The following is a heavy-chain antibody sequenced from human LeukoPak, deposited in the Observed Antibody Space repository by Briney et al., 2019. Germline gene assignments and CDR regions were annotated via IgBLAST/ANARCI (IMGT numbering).Heavy chain of an antibody. V-gene: IGHV1-18*01. CDR1: GYTFASYG. CDR3: ASTYDILTGYYV. J-gene: IGHJ4*02. D-gene: IGHD3-9*01. CDR2: ISAYNGNT. Sequence: ASVKVSCKASGYTFASYGISWVRQAPGQGLEWMGWISAYNGNTNYAQKLQGRVTMTTDTSTSTAYMELRSLRSDDTAVYYCASTYDILTGYYVWGQGTLVTVSS.